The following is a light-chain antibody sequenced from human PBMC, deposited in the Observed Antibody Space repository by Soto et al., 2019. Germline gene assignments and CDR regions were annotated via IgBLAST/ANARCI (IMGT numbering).Light chain of an antibody. CDR2: GNS. Sequence: QSVLTQPPSVSGAPGQRVTISCTGSSSNIGRGYDVHWYQQFPGTAPKLLIYGNSNRPSGVPDRFSGSKSGTSASLAITGIQDEDEADYYGQSYDSSLSGYFFGTGTKLTVL. J-gene: IGLJ1*01. V-gene: IGLV1-40*01. CDR3: QSYDSSLSGYF. CDR1: SSNIGRGYD.